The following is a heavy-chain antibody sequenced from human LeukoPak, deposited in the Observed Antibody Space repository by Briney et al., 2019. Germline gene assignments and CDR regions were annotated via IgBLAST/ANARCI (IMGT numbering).Heavy chain of an antibody. CDR1: GYSISSSNW. D-gene: IGHD4-17*01. CDR2: IYYSGST. CDR3: ARKYGDYNDAFDI. J-gene: IGHJ3*02. V-gene: IGHV4-28*01. Sequence: PSETLSLTCAVSGYSISSSNWWGWIRQPPGKGLEWIGYIYYSGSTYYNPSLKNRVTMSVDTSKNQFSLKLSSVTAVDTAVYYCARKYGDYNDAFDIWGQGTMVTVSS.